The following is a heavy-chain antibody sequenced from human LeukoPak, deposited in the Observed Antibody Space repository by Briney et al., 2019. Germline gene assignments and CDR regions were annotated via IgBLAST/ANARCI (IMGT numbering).Heavy chain of an antibody. Sequence: SQTLSLTCTVSGGSINSGGYYWTWIRQHPGKGLEWIGYIYYSGTTYYNPSLKSRVTISVDTSKNQFSLKLSSVTAADTAVYYCARGGYDTSDYSVYYFDYWGQGTLVTVSS. CDR2: IYYSGTT. CDR3: ARGGYDTSDYSVYYFDY. J-gene: IGHJ4*02. V-gene: IGHV4-31*03. D-gene: IGHD3-22*01. CDR1: GGSINSGGYY.